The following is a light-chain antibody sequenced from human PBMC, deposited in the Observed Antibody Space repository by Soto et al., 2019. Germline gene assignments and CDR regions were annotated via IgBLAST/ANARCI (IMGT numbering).Light chain of an antibody. CDR3: QHFGNSLWT. CDR1: QNISNY. Sequence: IVLTQSPATVSLSQGKRATLSCRASQNISNYLIWYQQKPGQAPRLLIYGASSRAIHTPDRFSGSGSGADFTLTIIGLEPEDFAVYYCQHFGNSLWTFGQGTKVDIK. CDR2: GAS. V-gene: IGKV3-11*01. J-gene: IGKJ1*01.